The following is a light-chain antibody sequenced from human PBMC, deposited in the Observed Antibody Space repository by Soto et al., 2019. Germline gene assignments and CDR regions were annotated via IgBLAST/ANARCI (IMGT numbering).Light chain of an antibody. CDR1: ESLVYSDCDSY. J-gene: IGKJ5*01. Sequence: DAVLTQSPLYMPVTPGQPASLTCRSSESLVYSDCDSYLNWFHKRPGQYPRSLIYKASNRASGVPDRFSGSGSGTDFTLKISRVEAEDVGIYYCMQATHWTLTFGQGTKLDIK. CDR3: MQATHWTLT. V-gene: IGKV2-30*01. CDR2: KAS.